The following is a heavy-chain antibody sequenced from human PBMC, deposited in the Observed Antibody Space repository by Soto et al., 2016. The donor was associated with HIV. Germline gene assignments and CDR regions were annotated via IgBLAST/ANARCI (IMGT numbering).Heavy chain of an antibody. CDR1: GYSLTRFE. J-gene: IGHJ6*02. CDR2: MNPKSGNT. V-gene: IGHV1-8*01. CDR3: ASVGPHDYYNMDV. Sequence: QVRLVQSGAEVKNPGASVKVSCQASGYSLTRFEINWVRQATGQGFEWMGWMNPKSGNTGYAEKFQGRVTITRNNSINTAYMALSSLTSEDTAVYYCASVGPHDYYNMDVWGQGTTVTVSS. D-gene: IGHD3-10*01.